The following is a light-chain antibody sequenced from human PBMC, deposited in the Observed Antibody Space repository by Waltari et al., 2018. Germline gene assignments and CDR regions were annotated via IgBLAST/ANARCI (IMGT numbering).Light chain of an antibody. V-gene: IGLV2-8*01. CDR1: SSDVGAYNY. CDR3: SSYVGSNIVV. CDR2: EVS. J-gene: IGLJ2*01. Sequence: QSALTQPPSASGSPGQSVTISCTGTSSDVGAYNYVSWYQQHPGKAPNLMIYEVSKRPSAVPARFSGSKSGNTASLTVSGLQAEDEADYSCSSYVGSNIVVFGGGTKLTVL.